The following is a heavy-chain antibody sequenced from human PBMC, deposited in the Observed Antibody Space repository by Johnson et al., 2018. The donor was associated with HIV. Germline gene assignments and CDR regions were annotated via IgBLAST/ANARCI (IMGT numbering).Heavy chain of an antibody. CDR2: IRYDGSNK. J-gene: IGHJ3*02. CDR1: GFTFSHYG. V-gene: IGHV3-33*08. D-gene: IGHD2-15*01. Sequence: QVQLVESGGGVVQPGRSLRLSCAASGFTFSHYGMHWVRQAPGKGLEWVAFIRYDGSNKYYADSVKGRFTISRDNSKNTLYLQMNSLRAGDTAVYYCARGPGYCSGDTCSDTHDLGDAFDIWGQGTMVTVS. CDR3: ARGPGYCSGDTCSDTHDLGDAFDI.